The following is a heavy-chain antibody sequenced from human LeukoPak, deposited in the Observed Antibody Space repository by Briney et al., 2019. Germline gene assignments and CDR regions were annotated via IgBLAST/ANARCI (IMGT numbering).Heavy chain of an antibody. J-gene: IGHJ6*02. D-gene: IGHD3-3*01. CDR2: IKSKTDGGTT. V-gene: IGHV3-15*01. CDR3: TTGGDFWSGYPYYYYYYGMDV. Sequence: PGGSLRLSCAASGFTFSNAWMSWVRQAPGKGLEWVGRIKSKTDGGTTDYAAPVKGRFTISRDDSKNTLYLQMNSLKTEDTAVYYCTTGGDFWSGYPYYYYYYGMDVWGQGTTVTVSS. CDR1: GFTFSNAW.